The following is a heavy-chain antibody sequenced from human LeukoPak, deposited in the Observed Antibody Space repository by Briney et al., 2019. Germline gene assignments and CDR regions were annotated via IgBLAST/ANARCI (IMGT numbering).Heavy chain of an antibody. Sequence: ASVTVSCKASGYTFTSYYMHLVRQAPGQGLEWMGIIDPSGGSTSYAQKFQGRVTMTSDTSTSTVYMELSRLRSEDTAVYYCAREYGYNQEPTNDYWGQGTLVTVSS. CDR2: IDPSGGST. CDR3: AREYGYNQEPTNDY. J-gene: IGHJ4*02. V-gene: IGHV1-46*01. CDR1: GYTFTSYY. D-gene: IGHD5-24*01.